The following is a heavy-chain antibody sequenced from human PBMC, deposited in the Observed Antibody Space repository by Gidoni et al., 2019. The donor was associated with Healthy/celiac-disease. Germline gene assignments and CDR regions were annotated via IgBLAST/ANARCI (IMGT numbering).Heavy chain of an antibody. CDR3: ASSLEVSEHAFDI. J-gene: IGHJ3*02. CDR2: ISWDGGST. CDR1: GFTFDDYT. V-gene: IGHV3-43*01. D-gene: IGHD6-13*01. Sequence: EVQLVESGGVVVQPGGSLRLSCAASGFTFDDYTMHWVRQAPGKGLEWVSLISWDGGSTYYADSVKGRFTISRDNSKNSLYLQMNSLRTEDTALYYCASSLEVSEHAFDIWGQGTMVTVSS.